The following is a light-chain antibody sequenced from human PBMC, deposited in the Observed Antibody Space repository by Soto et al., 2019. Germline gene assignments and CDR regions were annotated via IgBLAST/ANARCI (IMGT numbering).Light chain of an antibody. Sequence: QSALTQPRSVSGSPGQSLTISCTGTSSDFGGSQYVSWYQQHPGKAPKVIIFDVTKRPSGVPDRFSGSKSGNTAFLTVSGVQAEDEADYYCSSYAERNSVLFGGGTKLTVL. J-gene: IGLJ3*02. CDR3: SSYAERNSVL. V-gene: IGLV2-11*01. CDR1: SSDFGGSQY. CDR2: DVT.